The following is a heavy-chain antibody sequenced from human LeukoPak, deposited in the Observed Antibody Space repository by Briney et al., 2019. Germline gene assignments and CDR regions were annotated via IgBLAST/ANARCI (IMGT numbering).Heavy chain of an antibody. CDR3: ARRYSGSYRAPHDAFDI. V-gene: IGHV3-48*01. Sequence: GGSLILSCAASGFTFRSYSMNWARQAPGKGLEWVSYISSSSSTIYYADSVKGRFTISRHKAKNSLYLQMNSLRSEDTAVYYCARRYSGSYRAPHDAFDIWGQGTMVTGSS. CDR1: GFTFRSYS. D-gene: IGHD1-26*01. J-gene: IGHJ3*02. CDR2: ISSSSSTI.